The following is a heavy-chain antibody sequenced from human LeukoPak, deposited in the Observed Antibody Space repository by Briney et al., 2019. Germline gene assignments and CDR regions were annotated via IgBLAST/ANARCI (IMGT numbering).Heavy chain of an antibody. CDR2: IYYSGST. V-gene: IGHV4-39*01. Sequence: SETLSLTCTVSGGSISSSSYYWGWIRQPPGKGLEWIGSIYYSGSTYYNPSLKSRVTISVDTSKNQFSLKLSSVTAADTAVYYCARVSRSIAARGEDSSDYWGQGTLVTVSS. J-gene: IGHJ4*02. CDR3: ARVSRSIAARGEDSSDY. CDR1: GGSISSSSYY. D-gene: IGHD6-6*01.